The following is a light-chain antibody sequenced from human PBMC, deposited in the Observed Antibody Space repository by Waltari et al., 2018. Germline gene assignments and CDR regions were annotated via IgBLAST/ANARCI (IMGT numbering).Light chain of an antibody. CDR3: CSYAGSYTEV. CDR1: SSDVGGYDY. Sequence: QSALTQPRSVSGSLGQSVTISCTGTSSDVGGYDYVSWYQQQSAKAPKLIIFGVTERPSGVPDRFSGSKSGNTASLTISGLQSEDEADYYCCSYAGSYTEVFGTGTTVTVL. V-gene: IGLV2-11*01. CDR2: GVT. J-gene: IGLJ1*01.